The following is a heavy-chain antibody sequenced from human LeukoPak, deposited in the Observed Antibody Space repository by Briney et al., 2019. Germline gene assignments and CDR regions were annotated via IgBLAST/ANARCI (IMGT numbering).Heavy chain of an antibody. Sequence: KPSETLSLTCAVYGGSFSGYYWSWIRQPPGKGLEWIGEINHSGSTNYNPSLKSRVTISVDTSKNQFSLKLSSVTAADTAVYYCARGQRDDCSGGSCSSLGYWGQGTLVTVSS. CDR3: ARGQRDDCSGGSCSSLGY. CDR1: GGSFSGYY. V-gene: IGHV4-34*01. J-gene: IGHJ4*02. D-gene: IGHD2-15*01. CDR2: INHSGST.